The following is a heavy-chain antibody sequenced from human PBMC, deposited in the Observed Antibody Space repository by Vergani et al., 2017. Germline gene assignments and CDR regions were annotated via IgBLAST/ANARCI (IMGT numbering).Heavy chain of an antibody. V-gene: IGHV3-30*02. CDR2: IRYDGSNK. CDR1: GFTFSSYG. Sequence: QVQLVESGGGVVQPGGSLRLSCAASGFTFSSYGVHWVRQAPGKGLEWVAYIRYDGSNKFYADSVKGRCTISRDNSKNTLFLQMSSLRAEDTAVYYCAKEEAARPKYSHYGMDVWGQGTTVTVSS. D-gene: IGHD6-6*01. CDR3: AKEEAARPKYSHYGMDV. J-gene: IGHJ6*02.